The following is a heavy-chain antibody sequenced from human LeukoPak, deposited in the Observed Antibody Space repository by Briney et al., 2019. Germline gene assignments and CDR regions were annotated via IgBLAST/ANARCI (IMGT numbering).Heavy chain of an antibody. D-gene: IGHD3-10*01. CDR3: AKDSGRPGRGGHPYFQH. V-gene: IGHV3-43D*03. CDR1: GFTFDDYA. Sequence: HAGGSLRLSCAASGFTFDDYAMHWVRQAPGKGLEWVSLISWDGGSTYYADSVKGRFTISRDNSKNSLYLQMNSLRAEDTALYYCAKDSGRPGRGGHPYFQHWGQGTLVTVSS. CDR2: ISWDGGST. J-gene: IGHJ1*01.